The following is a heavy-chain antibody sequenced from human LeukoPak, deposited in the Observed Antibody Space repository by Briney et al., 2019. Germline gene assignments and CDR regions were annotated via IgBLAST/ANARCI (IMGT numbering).Heavy chain of an antibody. J-gene: IGHJ4*02. CDR2: IIPIFGTA. V-gene: IGHV1-69*13. D-gene: IGHD1-26*01. CDR1: GRTFSSYA. CDR3: ARGVWEPSSGDTD. Sequence: ASVTVSCKASGRTFSSYAISWVRQAPGQGLEWMGGIIPIFGTANYAQKFQGKVTITADESTSTAYMELSSLRSEDTAVYYCARGVWEPSSGDTDWGQGTLVTVSS.